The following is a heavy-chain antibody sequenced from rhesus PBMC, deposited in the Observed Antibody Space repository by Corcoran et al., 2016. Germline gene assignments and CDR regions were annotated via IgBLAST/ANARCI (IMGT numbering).Heavy chain of an antibody. V-gene: IGHV1-111*02. CDR3: ATERGIAGTADLYGLDS. CDR2: VYPEDGEP. D-gene: IGHD1-1-1*01. CDR1: GYTFTDYY. J-gene: IGHJ6*01. Sequence: EVQLVQSGAEVKKPGASVKISCKASGYTFTDYYLHWVRQAPGKGLEWMGRVYPEDGEPIHPHKFQDRVTITADTSTDTAYMELSSLRSEDTAVYYCATERGIAGTADLYGLDSWGQGVVVTVSS.